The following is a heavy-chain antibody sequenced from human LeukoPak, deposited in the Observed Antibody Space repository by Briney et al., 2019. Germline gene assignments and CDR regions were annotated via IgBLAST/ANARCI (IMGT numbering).Heavy chain of an antibody. CDR1: GGSISSYY. V-gene: IGHV4-59*01. CDR2: IYYSGST. CDR3: ARVGAVGGLDY. J-gene: IGHJ4*02. Sequence: SETLSLTCTVSGGSISSYYWSWIRQPPGKGLEWIGYIYYSGSTNYNPSLKSRVTISVDTSKNQFSLKLSSVTAADTAVYYCARVGAVGGLDYWGQGTLVTVSS.